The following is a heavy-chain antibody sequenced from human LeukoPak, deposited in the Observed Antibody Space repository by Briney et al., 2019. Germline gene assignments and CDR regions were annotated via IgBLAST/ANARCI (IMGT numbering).Heavy chain of an antibody. CDR3: ARGVSGYQGYYNMDV. CDR1: GGAFSSYA. J-gene: IGHJ6*03. Sequence: ASVKVSCKASGGAFSSYAIKWVREAPGQGLEWVVRIIPIFGTANYAQKFQGRVTITTDESTSTAYMELSSLRSEDTAVYYCARGVSGYQGYYNMDVWDKGTTVTVSS. CDR2: IIPIFGTA. D-gene: IGHD3-22*01. V-gene: IGHV1-69*05.